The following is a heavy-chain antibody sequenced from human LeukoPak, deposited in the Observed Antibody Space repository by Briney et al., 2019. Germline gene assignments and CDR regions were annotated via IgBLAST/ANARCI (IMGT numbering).Heavy chain of an antibody. Sequence: GGSLRLSCAASGFTFSSYAMSWVRQAPGKGLEWVSYISSASRTLYYADSVKGRFTISRDNAKNSLHLQMNSLRDEDTAVYYCARGLGRGEPDDYWGQGALVTVSS. J-gene: IGHJ4*02. CDR3: ARGLGRGEPDDY. V-gene: IGHV3-48*02. CDR2: ISSASRTL. D-gene: IGHD3-16*01. CDR1: GFTFSSYA.